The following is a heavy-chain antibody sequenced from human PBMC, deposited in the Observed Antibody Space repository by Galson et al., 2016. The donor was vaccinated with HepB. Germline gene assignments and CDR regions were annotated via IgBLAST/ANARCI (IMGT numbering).Heavy chain of an antibody. J-gene: IGHJ6*02. CDR1: GFSLSSYG. CDR3: ARGYYNAMDV. CDR2: LMHVGGEK. V-gene: IGHV3-30-3*01. Sequence: SLGLSCAASGFSLSSYGMQWVRQAPGNGLEWVAVLMHVGGEKDYGDSVKGRFTISRDDSKNTLHLQMNSLRGDDTAVYYCARGYYNAMDVWGQGATVTVSS.